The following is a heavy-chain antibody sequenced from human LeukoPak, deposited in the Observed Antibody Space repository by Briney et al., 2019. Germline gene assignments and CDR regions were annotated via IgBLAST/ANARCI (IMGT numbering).Heavy chain of an antibody. V-gene: IGHV3-30*02. CDR3: AKAGYCSTTGCPDYYYMDV. CDR1: GFTFSSYG. J-gene: IGHJ6*03. CDR2: IRCDGSNK. D-gene: IGHD2-2*01. Sequence: PGGSLRLSCAASGFTFSSYGMHWVRQAPGKGLEWVAFIRCDGSNKFYADSVKGRFTFSRDNSKNTLYLQMNSLRTEDSAMYYCAKAGYCSTTGCPDYYYMDVWGKGTTVTVSS.